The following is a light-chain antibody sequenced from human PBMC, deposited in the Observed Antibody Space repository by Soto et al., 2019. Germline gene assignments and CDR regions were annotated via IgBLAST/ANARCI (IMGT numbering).Light chain of an antibody. CDR2: GAS. CDR3: QQYGTPRSVT. V-gene: IGKV3-20*01. CDR1: QSVDSNY. Sequence: EIVLTQSPGTLSLSPGEEATLSCRSSQSVDSNYLAWYQQKPGQTPRLIXYGASGRADGIPHRFSGSGFGTDFTLTISKVEPEDFAVYYCQQYGTPRSVTFGQGTRLEIK. J-gene: IGKJ5*01.